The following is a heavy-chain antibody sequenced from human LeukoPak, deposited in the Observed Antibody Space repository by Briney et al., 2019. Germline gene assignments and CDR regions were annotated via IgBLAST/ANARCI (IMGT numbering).Heavy chain of an antibody. CDR1: GYSFTSYW. CDR2: IYPGGSDT. D-gene: IGHD2-8*01. V-gene: IGHV5-51*01. CDR3: ARGVGPPPWSSYFDY. J-gene: IGHJ4*02. Sequence: EVQLVQSGAEVKKPGESLKISCKGSGYSFTSYWIGWVRQMPGKGLEWMGIIYPGGSDTRYSPSFQGQVTISADKSISTAHLQWSSLEASDTAMYYCARGVGPPPWSSYFDYWGQGTLVTVSS.